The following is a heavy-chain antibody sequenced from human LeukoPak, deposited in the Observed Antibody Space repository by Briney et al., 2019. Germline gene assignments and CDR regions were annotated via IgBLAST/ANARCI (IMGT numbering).Heavy chain of an antibody. V-gene: IGHV1-8*01. CDR2: MNIDSGNT. D-gene: IGHD1-1*01. Sequence: GASVKVSCKASGYTFASHDMHWVRQATGQGLEWMGWMNIDSGNTGYAEKFQGRVTMTRNTSTTTANMELSSLTSEDTAVYYCVRGSGRGKDSWGQGTLVTVSS. CDR3: VRGSGRGKDS. J-gene: IGHJ4*02. CDR1: GYTFASHD.